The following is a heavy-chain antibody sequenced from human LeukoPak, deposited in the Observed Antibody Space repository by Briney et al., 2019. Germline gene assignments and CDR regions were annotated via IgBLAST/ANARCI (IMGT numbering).Heavy chain of an antibody. V-gene: IGHV3-53*01. CDR1: GFTVSSNY. Sequence: GGSLRLSCAASGFTVSSNYMSWVRQAPGKGLEWVSVIYSGGSTYYADSVMGRFTISRDNSKNTLYLQMNSLRAEDTAVYYCARDNTPDSAFDIWGQGTMVTVSS. J-gene: IGHJ3*02. CDR2: IYSGGST. CDR3: ARDNTPDSAFDI.